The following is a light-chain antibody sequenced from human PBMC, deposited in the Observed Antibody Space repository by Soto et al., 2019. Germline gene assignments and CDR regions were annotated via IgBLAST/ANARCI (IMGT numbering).Light chain of an antibody. Sequence: EIVLTQSPATLSAFPGDRVTLSCRASQALNTRLAWYQHKPGQAPRLLIYGASTRATGIPARFSGSGSGTEFTLTISSLQSEDFAVYYCQQYNNWPLLTFGGGTKVDIK. J-gene: IGKJ4*01. V-gene: IGKV3D-15*01. CDR2: GAS. CDR1: QALNTR. CDR3: QQYNNWPLLT.